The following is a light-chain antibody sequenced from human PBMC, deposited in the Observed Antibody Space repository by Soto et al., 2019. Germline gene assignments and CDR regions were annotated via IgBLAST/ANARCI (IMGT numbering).Light chain of an antibody. V-gene: IGKV1-5*03. CDR2: KAS. CDR3: QQYESYSPWT. Sequence: DIHMTQSPSTLSGSVGDRVTITCRASQTISSWLAWYQQKPGKAPKLLIYKASTLKSGVPSRFSGSGSGTEFTLTISNLQPDDFATYYCQQYESYSPWTFGQGTKVDI. J-gene: IGKJ1*01. CDR1: QTISSW.